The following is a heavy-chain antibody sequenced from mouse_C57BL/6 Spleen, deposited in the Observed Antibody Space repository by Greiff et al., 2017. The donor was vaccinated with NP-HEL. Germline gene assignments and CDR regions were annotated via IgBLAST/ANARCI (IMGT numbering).Heavy chain of an antibody. J-gene: IGHJ4*01. CDR1: GFTFSSYA. V-gene: IGHV5-4*03. CDR2: ISDGGSYT. CDR3: AREGHSNFPYAMDY. Sequence: EVKLMESGGGLVKPGGSLKLSCAASGFTFSSYAMSWVRQTPEKRLEWVATISDGGSYTYYPDNVKGRFTISRDNAKNNLYLQMSHLKSEDTAMYYCAREGHSNFPYAMDYWGQGTSVTVSS. D-gene: IGHD2-5*01.